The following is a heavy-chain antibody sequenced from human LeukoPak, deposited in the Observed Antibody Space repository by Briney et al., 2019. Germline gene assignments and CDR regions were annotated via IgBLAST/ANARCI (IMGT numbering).Heavy chain of an antibody. D-gene: IGHD3-22*01. CDR3: ARQENYYDRSGYGETHYYFDY. V-gene: IGHV5-51*01. CDR1: GYSFTSNW. Sequence: GESLKISCETSGYSFTSNWIAWVRQKPGKGLEWMGIIYPGDSETRYSPSFQGQVTISADKSISTAYVQWSSLKASDTAMYYCARQENYYDRSGYGETHYYFDYWGQGTLVTVSS. CDR2: IYPGDSET. J-gene: IGHJ4*02.